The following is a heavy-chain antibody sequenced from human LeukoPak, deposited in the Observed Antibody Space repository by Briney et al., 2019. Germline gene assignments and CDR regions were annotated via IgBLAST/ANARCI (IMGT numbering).Heavy chain of an antibody. CDR2: IYSGGST. J-gene: IGHJ4*02. CDR3: ARDPSSGWLDY. V-gene: IGHV3-66*01. D-gene: IGHD6-19*01. Sequence: GGPLRLSCAASGFTVSSNYMSWVRQAPGKGLEWVSVIYSGGSTYYADSVKGRFTISRDNSKNTLYLQMNSLRAEDTAVYYCARDPSSGWLDYWGQGTLVTVSS. CDR1: GFTVSSNY.